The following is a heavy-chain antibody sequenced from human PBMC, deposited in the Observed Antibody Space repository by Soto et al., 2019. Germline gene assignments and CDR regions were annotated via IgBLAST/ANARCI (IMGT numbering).Heavy chain of an antibody. CDR1: GFTFSSYG. J-gene: IGHJ6*02. D-gene: IGHD2-2*01. Sequence: GGSLRLSCAASGFTFSSYGMHWVRQAPGKGLEWVAVIWYDGSNKYYADSVKGRFTISRDNSKNTLYLQMNSLRAEDTAVYYCARDTIVVVPEYGMDVWGQGTTVTVSS. CDR3: ARDTIVVVPEYGMDV. CDR2: IWYDGSNK. V-gene: IGHV3-33*01.